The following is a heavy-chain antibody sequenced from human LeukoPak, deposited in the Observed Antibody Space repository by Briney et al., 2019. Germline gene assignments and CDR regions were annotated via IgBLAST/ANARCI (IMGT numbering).Heavy chain of an antibody. J-gene: IGHJ4*02. CDR2: ISFDGNTN. CDR3: ARSVCITTGCNYGYYFDY. D-gene: IGHD2-2*01. Sequence: GGSLRLSCSASGFTFTTYAMHWVRQAPGKGLEWVAVISFDGNTNSYADSVKGRFTISRDSSKNTLYLQMGGLRAEDTAVYYCARSVCITTGCNYGYYFDYWGQGTLVTVSS. V-gene: IGHV3-30-3*01. CDR1: GFTFTTYA.